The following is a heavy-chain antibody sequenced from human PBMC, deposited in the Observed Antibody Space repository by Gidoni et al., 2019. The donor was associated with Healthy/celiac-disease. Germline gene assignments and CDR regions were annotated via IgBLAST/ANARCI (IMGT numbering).Heavy chain of an antibody. Sequence: EVQLVQSGAEVKKPGESLKISCKGSGYSFTSYWIGWVRLMPGQGREWMVIIYPGDFDTRYSPSFQGQVTISADKSISTAYLQWSSLKASDTAMYYCARLIGIGYYEVDAFYIWGQGTMVTVSS. V-gene: IGHV5-51*01. D-gene: IGHD3-22*01. CDR1: GYSFTSYW. CDR3: ARLIGIGYYEVDAFYI. CDR2: IYPGDFDT. J-gene: IGHJ3*02.